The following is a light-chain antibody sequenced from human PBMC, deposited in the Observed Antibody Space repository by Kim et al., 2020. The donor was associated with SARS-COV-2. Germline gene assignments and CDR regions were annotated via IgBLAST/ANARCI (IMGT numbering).Light chain of an antibody. J-gene: IGKJ4*01. CDR1: QSVSGSH. CDR2: DAS. Sequence: EIVLTQSPGTLSLSPGERATLSCRASQSVSGSHLAWYQQKPGQTPRILIYDASSRVTGISDRFSGSGSGTDFTLPISRLQPEDFAVYYCQQYAASPFTFGGGTKVDIK. V-gene: IGKV3-20*01. CDR3: QQYAASPFT.